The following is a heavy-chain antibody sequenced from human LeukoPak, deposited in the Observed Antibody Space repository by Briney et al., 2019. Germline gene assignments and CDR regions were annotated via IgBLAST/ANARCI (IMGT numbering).Heavy chain of an antibody. Sequence: GGSLRVSCAASGFSFTKYAMDWVRQAPGKGLEWVAIISKDGSMRYYADSVKGRFTVSRDNSNNAVYLQMNSLKSEDTAVYYCAGEKFDIWGQGIMVTFSS. CDR2: ISKDGSMR. CDR1: GFSFTKYA. J-gene: IGHJ3*02. CDR3: AGEKFDI. V-gene: IGHV3-30*04.